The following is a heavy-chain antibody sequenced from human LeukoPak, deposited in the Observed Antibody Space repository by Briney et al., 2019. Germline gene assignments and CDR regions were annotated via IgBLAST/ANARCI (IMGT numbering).Heavy chain of an antibody. CDR3: ARVRRDGYNYSYYYYMDV. Sequence: SETLSLTCTVSGGSISSGSYYWSWIRQPAGKGLEWIGRIYTSGSTNYNPSLKSRVTISVDTSKNQFSLKLSSVTAADTAVYYCARVRRDGYNYSYYYYMDVWGKGTTVTISS. D-gene: IGHD5-24*01. J-gene: IGHJ6*03. CDR1: GGSISSGSYY. V-gene: IGHV4-61*02. CDR2: IYTSGST.